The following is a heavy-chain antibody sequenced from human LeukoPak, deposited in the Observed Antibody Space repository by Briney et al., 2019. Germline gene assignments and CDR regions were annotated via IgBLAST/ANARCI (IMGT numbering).Heavy chain of an antibody. CDR2: IYSGGNT. CDR3: TRAGQWTYGFQDY. J-gene: IGHJ4*02. Sequence: GGSLRLSCAASGFTVSTYYMSWVRQAPGKGLEWVSIIYSGGNTYYADSVKGRFTISKDNSKSTLYLQMNSVRAEDTAVYYCTRAGQWTYGFQDYWGKGTLVTVSS. CDR1: GFTVSTYY. V-gene: IGHV3-66*01. D-gene: IGHD3-10*01.